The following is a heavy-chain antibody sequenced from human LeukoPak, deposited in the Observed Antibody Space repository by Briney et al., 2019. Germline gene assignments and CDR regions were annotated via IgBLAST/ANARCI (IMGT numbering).Heavy chain of an antibody. J-gene: IGHJ6*03. CDR3: ARTPYYYYMDV. V-gene: IGHV4-59*01. CDR1: GGSISSYY. CDR2: IYYSGST. Sequence: SETLSLTCTVSGGSISSYYWSWLRQPPGKGLEWIGYIYYSGSTNYNPSLKSRVTISVDTSKNQFSLKLSSVTAADTAVYYCARTPYYYYMDVWGKGTTVTISS.